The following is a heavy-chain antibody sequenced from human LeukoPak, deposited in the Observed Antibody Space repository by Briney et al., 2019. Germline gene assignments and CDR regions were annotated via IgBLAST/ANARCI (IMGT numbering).Heavy chain of an antibody. D-gene: IGHD6-19*01. CDR3: ARGRVAVARD. V-gene: IGHV4-59*12. CDR1: GGSISSYY. Sequence: PSETLSLTCTVSGGSISSYYWSWIRQPPGKGLEWIGYIYYSGSTNYNPSLKSRVTVSVDTSKNQFSLKLSSVTAADTAVYYCARGRVAVARDWGQGTLVTVSS. J-gene: IGHJ4*02. CDR2: IYYSGST.